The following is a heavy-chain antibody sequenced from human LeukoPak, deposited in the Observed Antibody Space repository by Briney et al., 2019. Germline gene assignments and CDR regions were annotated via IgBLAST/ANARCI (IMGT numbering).Heavy chain of an antibody. CDR2: MNPNSGNT. CDR1: GYTFTSYD. D-gene: IGHD6-19*01. CDR3: ARQGWAENKYSSGLDD. J-gene: IGHJ6*04. Sequence: GASVKVSCKASGYTFTSYDINWVRQATGQGLEWMGWMNPNSGNTGYAQKFQGRVTMTRNTSISTAYMELSSLRSEDTAVYYCARQGWAENKYSSGLDDWGKGTTVTVSS. V-gene: IGHV1-8*01.